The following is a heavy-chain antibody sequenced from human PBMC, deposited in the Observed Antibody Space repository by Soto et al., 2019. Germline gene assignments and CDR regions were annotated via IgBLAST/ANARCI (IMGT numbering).Heavy chain of an antibody. J-gene: IGHJ4*02. CDR2: ISAYNGNT. CDR3: AKFCYEYMVTPLDYFDY. CDR1: GYTFTSYG. D-gene: IGHD5-18*01. V-gene: IGHV1-18*01. Sequence: GASVKVSCKASGYTFTSYGISWVRQAPGQGLEWMGWISAYNGNTNYAQKLQGRVTMTTDTSTSTAYMELRSLRSDDTAVYYCAKFCYEYMVTPLDYFDYWGQGTLVTVS.